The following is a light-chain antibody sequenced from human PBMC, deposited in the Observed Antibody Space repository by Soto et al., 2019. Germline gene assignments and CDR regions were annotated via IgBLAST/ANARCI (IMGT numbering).Light chain of an antibody. V-gene: IGKV1-39*01. Sequence: DIQMTQSPSSLSASVGDRVTITCRSSQTISNYLNWYQQKPGKAPKVLIFAASSLQSGVPSRFSGGGSGTDFTLTISSLQPEDFATYYCQQSFTTPRTFGQGTRREIK. J-gene: IGKJ5*01. CDR1: QTISNY. CDR3: QQSFTTPRT. CDR2: AAS.